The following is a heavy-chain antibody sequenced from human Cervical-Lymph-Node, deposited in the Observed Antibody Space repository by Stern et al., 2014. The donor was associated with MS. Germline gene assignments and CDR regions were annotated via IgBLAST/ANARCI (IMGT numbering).Heavy chain of an antibody. D-gene: IGHD6-19*01. J-gene: IGHJ4*02. V-gene: IGHV7-4-1*02. CDR2: IKTNTGDP. Sequence: QVQLVQSGSEMRKPGASVKISCKASGYSFNRYAVEWVRQAPGLGLEWLGWIKTNTGDPTYAQGFTGRLVFSLDTSVNTAYLQINSLKADDTAVYYCARPITGADHAFDYWGQGTLVTVSS. CDR3: ARPITGADHAFDY. CDR1: GYSFNRYA.